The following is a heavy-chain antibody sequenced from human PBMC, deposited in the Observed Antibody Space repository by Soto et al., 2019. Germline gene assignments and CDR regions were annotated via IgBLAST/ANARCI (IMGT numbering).Heavy chain of an antibody. Sequence: QVQLVQSGAEVKKPGASVKVSCKASGYTFSSYGINWVRQAPGQGLEWMGWISAYNGNTNYAQKLQGRVTMTTDTSTSTAYMELRSLRSDDTAVYYCAREDPDYGGNSLGAFDIWGQGTMVTVSS. CDR2: ISAYNGNT. J-gene: IGHJ3*02. CDR1: GYTFSSYG. V-gene: IGHV1-18*01. CDR3: AREDPDYGGNSLGAFDI. D-gene: IGHD4-17*01.